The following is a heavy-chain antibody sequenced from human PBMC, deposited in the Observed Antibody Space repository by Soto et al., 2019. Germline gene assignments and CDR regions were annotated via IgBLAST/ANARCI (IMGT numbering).Heavy chain of an antibody. Sequence: QVQLVQSGAEVKKPESSVKVSCKASGGTFSSYAINWVRQAPGQGLEWMGGIIPFFGIANDAQKFQGRVTITADESTSTAYMELSSLRSEDTAVYYCARDGLYGSGSYYPPLGFDYWGQGTLVTVSS. D-gene: IGHD3-10*01. CDR1: GGTFSSYA. J-gene: IGHJ4*02. CDR2: IIPFFGIA. CDR3: ARDGLYGSGSYYPPLGFDY. V-gene: IGHV1-69*12.